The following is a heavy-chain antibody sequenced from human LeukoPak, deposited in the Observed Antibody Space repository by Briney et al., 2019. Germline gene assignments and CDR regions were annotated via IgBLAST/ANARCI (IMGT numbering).Heavy chain of an antibody. CDR2: IGYDGSNK. D-gene: IGHD3-16*01. CDR3: ARERRIMITFGGVFDY. V-gene: IGHV3-33*01. J-gene: IGHJ4*02. Sequence: PGGSLRLSCAASGFTFSSYGMHWVRQAPGKGLEWVAVIGYDGSNKYYADSVKGRFTISRDNSKNTLYLQMNSLRAEDTAVYYCARERRIMITFGGVFDYWGQGTLVTVSS. CDR1: GFTFSSYG.